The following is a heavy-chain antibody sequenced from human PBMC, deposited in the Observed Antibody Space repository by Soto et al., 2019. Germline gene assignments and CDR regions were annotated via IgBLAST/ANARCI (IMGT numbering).Heavy chain of an antibody. J-gene: IGHJ4*02. CDR2: ISSSSSYI. CDR1: GFTFSSYS. V-gene: IGHV3-21*01. D-gene: IGHD3-22*01. CDR3: ARDSSGYSKLPHFDY. Sequence: GGSLRLSCAASGFTFSSYSMNWVRQAPGKGLEWVSSISSSSSYIYYADSVKGRFTISRDNAKNTLYLQMNSLRAEDTAVYYCARDSSGYSKLPHFDYWGQGTLVTVSS.